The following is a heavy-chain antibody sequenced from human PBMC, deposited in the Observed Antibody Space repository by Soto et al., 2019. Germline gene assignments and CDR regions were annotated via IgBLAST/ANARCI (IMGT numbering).Heavy chain of an antibody. V-gene: IGHV3-23*01. CDR3: AKGSASGSPYYFDF. D-gene: IGHD6-25*01. J-gene: IGHJ4*02. CDR2: ITNGGLNT. CDR1: GFTFSRYA. Sequence: GGSLRLSCAGSGFTFSRYAMSWIRQTPGTGLEWVAGITNGGLNTYSADSVKGRFTISRDNSRGTVFLQMSSLRAEDTAVYFCAKGSASGSPYYFDFWGQGTLVTVSS.